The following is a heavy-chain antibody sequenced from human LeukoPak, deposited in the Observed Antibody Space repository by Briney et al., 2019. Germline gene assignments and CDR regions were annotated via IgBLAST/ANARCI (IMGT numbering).Heavy chain of an antibody. CDR2: IGTAGDT. D-gene: IGHD1-26*01. J-gene: IGHJ4*02. CDR3: ARAVREHFDY. V-gene: IGHV3-13*04. Sequence: GGSLRLSCAASGFTFSSYDMHWVRQATGKGLEWVSAIGTAGDTYYPGSVKGRFTTSREKAKNSLYLQMNSLRAGDTAVYYCARAVREHFDYWGQGTLVTVSS. CDR1: GFTFSSYD.